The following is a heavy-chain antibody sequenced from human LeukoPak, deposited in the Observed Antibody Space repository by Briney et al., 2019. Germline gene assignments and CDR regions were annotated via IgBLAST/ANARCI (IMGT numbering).Heavy chain of an antibody. CDR1: GFTFNDHF. CDR3: ATDGAGFDT. CDR2: INIGGTNT. J-gene: IGHJ5*02. Sequence: GGSLRLSCAASGFTFNDHFMSWIRQAPGKGLEWLSYINIGGTNTHYADSVKGRFTISRDNAKKSLYLEMNNLRAEDTAVYYCATDGAGFDTWGQGVLVTVSS. V-gene: IGHV3-11*01.